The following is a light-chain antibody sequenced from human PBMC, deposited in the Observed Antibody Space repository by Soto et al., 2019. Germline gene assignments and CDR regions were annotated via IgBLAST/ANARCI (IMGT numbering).Light chain of an antibody. V-gene: IGKV3-20*01. J-gene: IGKJ1*01. CDR1: QSVSDNY. CDR2: GAF. CDR3: QQYGSSPPWT. Sequence: EIVLTQSPGTLSLSPGERATLSCRASQSVSDNYLAWYRQKPGQAPRLLIYGAFTRATGIPDRFSGSGSGTDFSLTISRLEPEDFAVYYCQQYGSSPPWTFGQGTTVEIK.